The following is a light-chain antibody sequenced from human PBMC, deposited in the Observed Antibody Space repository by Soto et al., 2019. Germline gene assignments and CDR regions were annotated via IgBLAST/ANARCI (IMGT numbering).Light chain of an antibody. V-gene: IGKV1-5*03. CDR1: QSISSW. CDR2: QAS. CDR3: QQYNSHSET. Sequence: DSQMTQSPATLSASVGDRVTLSCRTSQSISSWLAWYQQKPGKAPKLLIHQASSLASGVPSRFSGGGSGTEFTLTINSLQADDFATYYCQQYNSHSETFGQGTKVDIK. J-gene: IGKJ1*01.